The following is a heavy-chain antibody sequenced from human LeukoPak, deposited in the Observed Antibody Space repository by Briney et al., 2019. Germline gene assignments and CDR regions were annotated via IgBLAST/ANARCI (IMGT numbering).Heavy chain of an antibody. V-gene: IGHV3-30*18. D-gene: IGHD5-18*01. J-gene: IGHJ4*02. CDR2: VSYDGSKK. CDR1: GFTFNNYG. CDR3: AKELRGYSYGEH. Sequence: GGSLRLSCAASGFTFNNYGTHWVRQAPGKGLEWVAVVSYDGSKKFYADSVKGRFTISRDNSKNTLSLQMNSLRAEDTAVYYCAKELRGYSYGEHWGQGTLVTVSS.